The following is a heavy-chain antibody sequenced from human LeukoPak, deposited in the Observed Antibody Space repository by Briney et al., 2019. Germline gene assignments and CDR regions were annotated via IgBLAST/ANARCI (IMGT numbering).Heavy chain of an antibody. V-gene: IGHV1-2*04. J-gene: IGHJ4*01. CDR2: INPNSGGT. CDR3: ARRLGYGDYEFDY. D-gene: IGHD4-17*01. CDR1: GYTFTGYY. Sequence: GASVKVSCKASGYTFTGYYMHWVRQAPGQGLEWMGWINPNSGGTNYAQKFQGWVTMTRDTSISTAYMELSRLRSDDTAVYYCARRLGYGDYEFDYWGQEPWSPSPQ.